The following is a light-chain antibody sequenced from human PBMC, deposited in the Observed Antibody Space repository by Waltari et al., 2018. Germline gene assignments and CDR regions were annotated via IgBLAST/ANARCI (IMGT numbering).Light chain of an antibody. J-gene: IGLJ3*02. CDR3: AAWDDSLIGPV. Sequence: QSVLTQSPSTSGTPGQKVTITCSGSSSNIGSNTVNWYQQHPGTAPKLLIYGNNQRPSGVPDRFSGSKSGTSASLAISGLQSEDEADYYCAAWDDSLIGPVFGGGTKLTVL. CDR2: GNN. CDR1: SSNIGSNT. V-gene: IGLV1-44*01.